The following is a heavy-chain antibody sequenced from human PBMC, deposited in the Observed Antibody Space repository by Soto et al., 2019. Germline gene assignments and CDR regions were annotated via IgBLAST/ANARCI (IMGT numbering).Heavy chain of an antibody. CDR2: ITGSGDST. CDR1: VVPFKSHG. CDR3: VKETSADWGYMDV. V-gene: IGHV3-23*01. D-gene: IGHD7-27*01. J-gene: IGHJ6*03. Sequence: QLAGPLGLSCAASVVPFKSHGVSWVRRTPGKGLERVATITGSGDSTSYADSGRGRFTISRDNSKNTVDLQLDSLRVEDTAVYYCVKETSADWGYMDVWGQGTTVTVSS.